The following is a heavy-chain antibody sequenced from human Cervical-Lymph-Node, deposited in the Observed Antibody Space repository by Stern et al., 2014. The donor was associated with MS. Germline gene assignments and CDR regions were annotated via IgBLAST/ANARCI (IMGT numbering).Heavy chain of an antibody. CDR2: ISWNSVDI. CDR3: VKDVGAAGSYWHFDL. Sequence: EVQLVESGGGLVQPGRSLRLSCAASGFNFDDFAMHWVRQAPGTGLEWVSGISWNSVDIDYADSVKGRFTISRDNPKNALFLQMNSLRPEDTAFYYCVKDVGAAGSYWHFDLWGRGTLVTVSS. J-gene: IGHJ2*01. D-gene: IGHD6-13*01. V-gene: IGHV3-9*01. CDR1: GFNFDDFA.